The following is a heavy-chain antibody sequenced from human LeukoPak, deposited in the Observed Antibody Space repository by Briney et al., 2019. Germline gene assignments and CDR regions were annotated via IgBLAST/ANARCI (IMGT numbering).Heavy chain of an antibody. Sequence: SVKVSCKASGGTFSSYAISGVRQPPGQGLEWMGVIIPIFGTANYAQKFQGRVTITADESTSTAYMELSRLRSEDTAVYYCARASQAYVGGSLYYYGMDVWGQGTTVTVSS. V-gene: IGHV1-69*01. J-gene: IGHJ6*02. CDR2: IIPIFGTA. CDR3: ARASQAYVGGSLYYYGMDV. CDR1: GGTFSSYA. D-gene: IGHD4-23*01.